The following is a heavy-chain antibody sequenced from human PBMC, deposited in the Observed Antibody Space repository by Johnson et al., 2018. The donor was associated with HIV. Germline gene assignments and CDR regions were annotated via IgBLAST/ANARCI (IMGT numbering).Heavy chain of an antibody. D-gene: IGHD7-27*01. V-gene: IGHV3-49*04. Sequence: VQLVESGGGLVQPGRSLRLSCTASGFTFGDYAMSWVRQAPGKGLEWVGFIRSKAYGGTTEYAASVKGRFTISRDDSKSIAYLQMNSLKTEDTAVYYCTNGPYLPRTDLGSSAFDIWGQGTMVTVSS. J-gene: IGHJ3*02. CDR1: GFTFGDYA. CDR2: IRSKAYGGTT. CDR3: TNGPYLPRTDLGSSAFDI.